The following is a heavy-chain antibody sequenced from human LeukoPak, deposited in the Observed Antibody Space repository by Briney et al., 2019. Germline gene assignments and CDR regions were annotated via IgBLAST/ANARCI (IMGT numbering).Heavy chain of an antibody. D-gene: IGHD3-22*01. CDR3: ASMSEYYDSSGYNY. Sequence: ASVKVSCKASGGTFSSYAISWVRQAPGQGLEWMGRIIPIFGTANCAQKFQGRVTITTDESTSTAYMELSSLRSEDTAVYYCASMSEYYDSSGYNYWGQGTLVTVSS. J-gene: IGHJ4*02. CDR2: IIPIFGTA. CDR1: GGTFSSYA. V-gene: IGHV1-69*05.